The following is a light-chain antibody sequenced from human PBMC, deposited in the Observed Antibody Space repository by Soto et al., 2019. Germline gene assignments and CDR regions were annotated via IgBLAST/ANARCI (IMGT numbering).Light chain of an antibody. CDR3: CSYAGSSTSYV. V-gene: IGLV2-8*01. J-gene: IGLJ1*01. Sequence: ALTQPPSASGSPGQSVTISCTGTSSDVGGYNYVYWYQQHPGKAPKLMIYEVTKRPSGVPDRFSGSKSGNTASLTISGLQAEDEADYYCCSYAGSSTSYVFGTGTKVTVL. CDR2: EVT. CDR1: SSDVGGYNY.